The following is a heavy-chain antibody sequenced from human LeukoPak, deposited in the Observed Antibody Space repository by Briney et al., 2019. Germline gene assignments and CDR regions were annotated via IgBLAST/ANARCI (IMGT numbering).Heavy chain of an antibody. D-gene: IGHD5-12*01. J-gene: IGHJ4*02. Sequence: GASVKVSCKASGYTFTSYGISWVRQAPGQGLEWMGWISAYNGNTNYAQKLQGRVTMTTDTSTSTAYMELRSLRSDDTAVYYCAILPTEGLVATITPDYWGQGTLVTVSS. CDR1: GYTFTSYG. CDR3: AILPTEGLVATITPDY. V-gene: IGHV1-18*01. CDR2: ISAYNGNT.